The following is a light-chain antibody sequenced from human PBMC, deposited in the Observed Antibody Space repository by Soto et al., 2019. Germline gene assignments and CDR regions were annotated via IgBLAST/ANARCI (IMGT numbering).Light chain of an antibody. V-gene: IGKV1-5*03. CDR2: KAS. Sequence: DIQMTQSPSTLSASVGDRVTITCRASQSISNYLARYQQKPGKAPKLLIYKASNLDSGVPSRFSGSGSGTEFTLTISSLQPDDFATYYCQQYPSFSRTFGQGTKVDIK. CDR3: QQYPSFSRT. J-gene: IGKJ1*01. CDR1: QSISNY.